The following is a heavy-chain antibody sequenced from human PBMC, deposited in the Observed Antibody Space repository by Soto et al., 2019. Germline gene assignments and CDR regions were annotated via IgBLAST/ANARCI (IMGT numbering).Heavy chain of an antibody. CDR2: ISYDGSNK. V-gene: IGHV3-30-3*01. J-gene: IGHJ4*02. CDR3: ARETLKYSSGLQY. CDR1: GFTFSSYA. Sequence: PGGSLRLSCAASGFTFSSYAMHWVRQAPGKGLEWVAVISYDGSNKYYADSVKGRFTISRDNSKNTLYLQMNSLRAEDTAVYYCARETLKYSSGLQYWGKGTLVTVSS. D-gene: IGHD6-19*01.